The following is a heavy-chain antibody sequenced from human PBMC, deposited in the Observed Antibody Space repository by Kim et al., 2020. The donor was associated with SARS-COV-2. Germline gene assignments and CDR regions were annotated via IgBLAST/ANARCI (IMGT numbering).Heavy chain of an antibody. CDR3: ARGMVATVDY. D-gene: IGHD5-12*01. J-gene: IGHJ4*02. Sequence: SETLSLTCTVSGGSISSYYWSWIRQPPGKGLEWIGYIYYSGSTNYNPSLKSRVTISVDTSKNQFSLKLSSVTAADTAVYYCARGMVATVDYWGQGTLVTVSS. V-gene: IGHV4-59*01. CDR1: GGSISSYY. CDR2: IYYSGST.